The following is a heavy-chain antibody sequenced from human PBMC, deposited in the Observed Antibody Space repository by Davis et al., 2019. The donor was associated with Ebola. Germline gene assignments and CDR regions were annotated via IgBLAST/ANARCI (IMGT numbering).Heavy chain of an antibody. D-gene: IGHD3-9*01. V-gene: IGHV4-31*03. CDR1: GGSISSSSYY. CDR3: ARYGLRYFDWLPPPYGMDV. CDR2: IYYSGST. J-gene: IGHJ6*02. Sequence: SETLSLTCTVSGGSISSSSYYWGWIRQPPGKGLEWIGYIYYSGSTYYNPSLKSRVTISVDTSKNQFSLKLSSVTAADTAVYYCARYGLRYFDWLPPPYGMDVWGQGTTVTVSS.